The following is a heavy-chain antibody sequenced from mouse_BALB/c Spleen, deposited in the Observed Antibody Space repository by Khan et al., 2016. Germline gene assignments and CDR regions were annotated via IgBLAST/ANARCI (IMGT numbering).Heavy chain of an antibody. CDR1: GYSITSDYA. V-gene: IGHV3-2*02. CDR2: ISYSGST. J-gene: IGHJ3*01. Sequence: EVQLQESGPGLVKPSQSLSLTCTVTGYSITSDYAWNWIRQFPGNKLEWMGYISYSGSTSYNPSLKSRISITRDTSKNQFFLQLNSVTTEDTATXYGADYDGAWCACWGQGTLVTVSA. CDR3: ADYDGAWCAC. D-gene: IGHD2-4*01.